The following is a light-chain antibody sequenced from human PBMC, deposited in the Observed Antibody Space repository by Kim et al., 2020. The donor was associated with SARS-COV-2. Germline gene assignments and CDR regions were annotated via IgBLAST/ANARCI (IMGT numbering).Light chain of an antibody. V-gene: IGLV3-19*01. CDR2: GIT. CDR1: SLRSYF. Sequence: SSELTQDPTVSVALGQTVRITCQGDSLRSYFASWYQQKPGQAPVLVIYGITNRPSGIPDRFSGSSSGNTASLTITGAQAEDEADYYCNSRDSSGNHLVFG. J-gene: IGLJ2*01. CDR3: NSRDSSGNHLV.